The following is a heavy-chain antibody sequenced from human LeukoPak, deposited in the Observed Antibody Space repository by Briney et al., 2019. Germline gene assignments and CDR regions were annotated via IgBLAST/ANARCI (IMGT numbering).Heavy chain of an antibody. V-gene: IGHV3-23*01. CDR2: ISGSGGST. CDR1: GFTFSSYA. CDR3: AKEERYYYDSSGYYYTY. J-gene: IGHJ4*02. Sequence: PGGSLRLSCAASGFTFSSYAMSWVRQAPGKGLEWVSAISGSGGSTYYADSVKGRFTISRDNSKNTLYLQMNSLRAEDTAVYYCAKEERYYYDSSGYYYTYWGQGTLVTASS. D-gene: IGHD3-22*01.